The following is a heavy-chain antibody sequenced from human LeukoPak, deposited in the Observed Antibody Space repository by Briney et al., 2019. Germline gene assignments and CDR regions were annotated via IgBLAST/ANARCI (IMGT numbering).Heavy chain of an antibody. Sequence: PGGSLGLSCVDSGFTFTNAWMSWVRQVPGKGLEWVSSINNSSRYLSYADSVNGRFTISRDNAKNSLYLQMNSLRAEDTAVYYCARDLGIVYYYGMDVWGQGTTVIVSS. D-gene: IGHD7-27*01. CDR3: ARDLGIVYYYGMDV. CDR1: GFTFTNAW. CDR2: INNSSRYL. J-gene: IGHJ6*02. V-gene: IGHV3-21*01.